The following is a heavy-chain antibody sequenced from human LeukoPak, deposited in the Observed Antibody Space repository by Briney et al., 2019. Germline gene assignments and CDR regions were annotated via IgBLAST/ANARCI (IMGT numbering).Heavy chain of an antibody. V-gene: IGHV4-38-2*02. CDR3: ARIYSSSWFLNWFDP. CDR1: GYSISSGYF. CDR2: IYHSGST. Sequence: PSETLSLTCTVSGYSISSGYFWGWIRQPPGKGLECIGTIYHSGSTYYNPSLKSRVTISVDTSKNQFSLKLNPMTAADTAVYYCARIYSSSWFLNWFDPWGQGTLVTVSS. J-gene: IGHJ5*02. D-gene: IGHD6-13*01.